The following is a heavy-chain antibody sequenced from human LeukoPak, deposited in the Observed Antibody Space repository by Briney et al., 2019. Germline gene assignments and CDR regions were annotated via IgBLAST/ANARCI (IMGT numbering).Heavy chain of an antibody. CDR2: IYTSGST. Sequence: SETLSLTCTVSGGSISSYYWSWIRQPAGKGLEWIGRIYTSGSTNYNPSLKGRVTMSVDTSKNQFSLKLNSVTAADTAVYYCAKILGSGVWYGFDIWGQGTMVTVSS. V-gene: IGHV4-4*07. D-gene: IGHD2-21*01. J-gene: IGHJ3*02. CDR1: GGSISSYY. CDR3: AKILGSGVWYGFDI.